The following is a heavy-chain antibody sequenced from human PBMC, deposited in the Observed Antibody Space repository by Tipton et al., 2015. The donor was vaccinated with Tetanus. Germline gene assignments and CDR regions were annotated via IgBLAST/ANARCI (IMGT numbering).Heavy chain of an antibody. CDR2: IHYSGDT. J-gene: IGHJ4*02. Sequence: TLSLTCTVSGGSISGYYWSWVRQPPGKGLEWIGYIHYSGDTNYNYNPSLQSRLTISVDTSKNQFSLKLNSVTAADTAVYYCARGVWFGPGPRYYFDYWGQGTLVTVSA. D-gene: IGHD3-10*01. V-gene: IGHV4-59*12. CDR3: ARGVWFGPGPRYYFDY. CDR1: GGSISGYY.